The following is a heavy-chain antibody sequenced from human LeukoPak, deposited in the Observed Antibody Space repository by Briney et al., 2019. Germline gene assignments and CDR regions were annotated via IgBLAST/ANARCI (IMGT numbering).Heavy chain of an antibody. Sequence: ASVKVSCKASGYTFTGYYMHWVRQAPGQGLEGMGWINPNSGGTNYAQKFQGRVTMTRDTSISTAYMELRRLRSDDTAVYYCARVLGFGELFDYWGQGTLVTVSS. J-gene: IGHJ4*02. D-gene: IGHD3-10*01. CDR1: GYTFTGYY. CDR2: INPNSGGT. V-gene: IGHV1-2*02. CDR3: ARVLGFGELFDY.